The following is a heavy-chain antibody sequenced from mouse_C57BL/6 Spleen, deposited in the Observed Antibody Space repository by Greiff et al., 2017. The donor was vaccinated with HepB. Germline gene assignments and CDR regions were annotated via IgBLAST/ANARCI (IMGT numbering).Heavy chain of an antibody. J-gene: IGHJ4*01. CDR3: ARGILDYGSSYYYAMDY. D-gene: IGHD1-1*01. Sequence: QVQLQQPGAELVKPGASVKMSCKASGYTFTSYWITWVKQRPGQGLEWIGDIYPGSGSTNYNEKFKSKATLTVDTSSSTAYMQLSSLTSEDSAVYYCARGILDYGSSYYYAMDYWGQGTSVTGSS. CDR2: IYPGSGST. CDR1: GYTFTSYW. V-gene: IGHV1-55*01.